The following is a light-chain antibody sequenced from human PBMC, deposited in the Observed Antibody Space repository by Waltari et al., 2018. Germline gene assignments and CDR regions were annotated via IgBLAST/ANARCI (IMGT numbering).Light chain of an antibody. CDR3: QAWDSSTAV. V-gene: IGLV3-1*01. CDR1: KLGDQY. CDR2: QDT. Sequence: SYELTQPPSVSVSPGQTASITCSGDKLGDQYACWYQQKPGQSPLVVIYQDTKRPAGSPERCSGSNSGNTATLTISGTQAMDEADYYCQAWDSSTAVFGGGTKLTVL. J-gene: IGLJ2*01.